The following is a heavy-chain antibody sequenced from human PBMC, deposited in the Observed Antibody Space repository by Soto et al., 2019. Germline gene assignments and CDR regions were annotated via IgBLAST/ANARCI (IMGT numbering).Heavy chain of an antibody. CDR3: ARVDPSAFSGRHPEY. CDR2: MTPYNGNT. CDR1: GYTFTYRY. D-gene: IGHD3-10*01. Sequence: GASVKVSCKASGYTFTYRYLHWVRQAPGQALEWMGWMTPYNGNTNYAQKFQDRVTMTRNTSMSTAYMELSSLRSEDTAVYYCARVDPSAFSGRHPEYWGQGTLVTVSS. V-gene: IGHV1-45*02. J-gene: IGHJ4*02.